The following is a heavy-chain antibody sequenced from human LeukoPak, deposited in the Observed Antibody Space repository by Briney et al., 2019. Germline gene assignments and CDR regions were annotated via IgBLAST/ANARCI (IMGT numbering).Heavy chain of an antibody. CDR2: INHSGST. D-gene: IGHD3-3*01. Sequence: PSETLSLTCAVYGGSFSGYYWSWIRQPPGKGLEWIGEINHSGSTNYNPSLKSRVTISVDTSKNQFSLKLSSVTAADTAVYYCAKMTSDDPVDYWGQGTLVTVSS. CDR3: AKMTSDDPVDY. CDR1: GGSFSGYY. J-gene: IGHJ4*02. V-gene: IGHV4-34*01.